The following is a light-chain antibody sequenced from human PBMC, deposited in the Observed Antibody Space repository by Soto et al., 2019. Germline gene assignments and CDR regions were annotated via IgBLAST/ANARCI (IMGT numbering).Light chain of an antibody. CDR2: END. Sequence: NFMLTQPHSVSESPGKTVTISCTGSSGNIASAYVQWYKQRPGTAPTTVIYENDQRPSGVPDRFSGSIDSSSNSASLSISGLKTEDEADYYCQSHDNNNRVVFGGGTKVTVL. V-gene: IGLV6-57*02. CDR1: SGNIASAY. CDR3: QSHDNNNRVV. J-gene: IGLJ2*01.